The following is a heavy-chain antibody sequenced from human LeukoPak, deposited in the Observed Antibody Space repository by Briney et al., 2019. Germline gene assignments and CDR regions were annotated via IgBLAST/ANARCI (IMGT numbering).Heavy chain of an antibody. V-gene: IGHV4-34*01. CDR2: INHSGST. D-gene: IGHD3-10*01. CDR1: GGSFSGYY. Sequence: SKTLSLTCAVYGGSFSGYYWSWIRQPPGKGLEWIGEINHSGSTNYNPSLKSRVTISVDTSKNQFSLKLSSVTAADTAVYYCARDPYLWAYGMDVWGQGTTVTVSS. J-gene: IGHJ6*02. CDR3: ARDPYLWAYGMDV.